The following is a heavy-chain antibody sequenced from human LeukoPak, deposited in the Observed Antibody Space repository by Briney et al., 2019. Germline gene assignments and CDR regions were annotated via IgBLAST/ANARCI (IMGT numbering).Heavy chain of an antibody. D-gene: IGHD3-22*01. V-gene: IGHV1-2*04. CDR1: GYTFTADY. Sequence: ASVRASCKASGYTFTADYLHWVRQAPGQGLEWMGWINPNSGDTKIAQKFQAWLTMTRDTSISTAYMELSSLSSDDTAVYYCARGPNYYDISGFHYRDWGQGTLVTVSS. J-gene: IGHJ4*02. CDR2: INPNSGDT. CDR3: ARGPNYYDISGFHYRD.